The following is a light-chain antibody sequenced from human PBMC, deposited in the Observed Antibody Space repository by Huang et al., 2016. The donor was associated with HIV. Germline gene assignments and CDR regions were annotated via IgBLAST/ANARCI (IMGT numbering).Light chain of an antibody. CDR1: QSVSSN. V-gene: IGKV3-15*01. CDR2: GAS. CDR3: QQYNNWPRT. Sequence: EIVMTQSPATLSVSPGERATLSCRASQSVSSNLAWYQQKPGQAPRRLIYGASTRATGIPAWFSGSGSGTEFTLTISSLQSEDFAVYYCQQYNNWPRTFGQGTKVEIK. J-gene: IGKJ1*01.